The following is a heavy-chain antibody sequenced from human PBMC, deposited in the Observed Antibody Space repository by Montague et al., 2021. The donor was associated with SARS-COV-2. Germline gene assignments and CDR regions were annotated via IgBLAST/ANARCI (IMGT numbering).Heavy chain of an antibody. V-gene: IGHV4-39*01. J-gene: IGHJ5*02. D-gene: IGHD1-26*01. Sequence: SETLSLTCSVSGASISTSTDHWAWIRQSPGKGLEWIGSIYSTGTTYYNPSLSSRLTVSIDTSKKMFSLTPTSVTAADTALYYCVRHEWVADHWGQGILVTVSS. CDR2: IYSTGTT. CDR1: GASISTSTDH. CDR3: VRHEWVADH.